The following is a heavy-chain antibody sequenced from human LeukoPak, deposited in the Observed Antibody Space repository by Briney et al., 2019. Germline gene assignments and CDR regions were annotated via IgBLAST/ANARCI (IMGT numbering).Heavy chain of an antibody. CDR2: ILATVIHT. J-gene: IGHJ5*02. V-gene: IGHV3-23*01. CDR1: GFTLSIYA. D-gene: IGHD2-15*01. CDR3: AKDRFTCSGGSCYANLFAP. Sequence: GGSLRLSCAASGFTLSIYAMSWARQPPGKRLECGSSILATVIHTFYAASVKGRFPISRDNSKNTLYLQMNSLVAEDTAVYYCAKDRFTCSGGSCYANLFAPWGQGTLVTVSS.